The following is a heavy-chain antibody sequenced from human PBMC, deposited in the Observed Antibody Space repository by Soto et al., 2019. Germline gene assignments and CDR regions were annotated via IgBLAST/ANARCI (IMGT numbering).Heavy chain of an antibody. CDR3: AKDADYDILTGYYSPFH. CDR2: ISGSGGST. V-gene: IGHV3-23*01. Sequence: GGSLRLSCAASGCTFSSYAVSWVRQAPGKGLEWVSAISGSGGSTYYADSVKGRFTISRDNSKNTLYLQMNSLRAEDTAVYYCAKDADYDILTGYYSPFHWGQGTLVTVSS. CDR1: GCTFSSYA. D-gene: IGHD3-9*01. J-gene: IGHJ4*02.